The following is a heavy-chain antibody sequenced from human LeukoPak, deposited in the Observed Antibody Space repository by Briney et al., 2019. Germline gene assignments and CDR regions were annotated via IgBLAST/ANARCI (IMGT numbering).Heavy chain of an antibody. CDR3: ARTSGRNWNYDY. CDR1: GGSISSSNYH. CDR2: INYDGGT. V-gene: IGHV4-39*02. J-gene: IGHJ4*02. Sequence: SETLSLTCTVSGGSISSSNYHWGWIRQPPEKGLEWIGSINYDGGTYHNPSLQSRATMSVDTSKNLFSLKLNSVAAADTAVYYCARTSGRNWNYDYWGQGTLVTVSS. D-gene: IGHD1-7*01.